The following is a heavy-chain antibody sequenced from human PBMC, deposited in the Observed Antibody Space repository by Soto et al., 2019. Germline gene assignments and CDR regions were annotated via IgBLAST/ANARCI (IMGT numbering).Heavy chain of an antibody. Sequence: ASVKVSCKSCGSTFINPAIHWVRQAPGQRLEWMGWMSAASDNTKYSQKFQGRVTITRDTSASTAYMELSSLRSEDTAVYYCARGYGGNFGVDYWGQGTQVTVSS. CDR3: ARGYGGNFGVDY. CDR1: GSTFINPA. V-gene: IGHV1-3*01. D-gene: IGHD2-21*02. J-gene: IGHJ4*02. CDR2: MSAASDNT.